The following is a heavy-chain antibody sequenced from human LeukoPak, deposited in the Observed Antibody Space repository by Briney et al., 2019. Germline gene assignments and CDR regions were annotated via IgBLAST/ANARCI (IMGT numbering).Heavy chain of an antibody. CDR2: INPNSGGT. V-gene: IGHV1-2*06. D-gene: IGHD6-13*01. CDR1: GYTFTGYY. J-gene: IGHJ4*02. CDR3: ARDHESSSWYSD. Sequence: GASVKVSCKASGYTFTGYYMHWVRQAPGQGLEWMGRINPNSGGTNYAQKFQGRVTMTRDTSISTAYMELSRLRSDDTAVYYCARDHESSSWYSDWGQGTLVTVSS.